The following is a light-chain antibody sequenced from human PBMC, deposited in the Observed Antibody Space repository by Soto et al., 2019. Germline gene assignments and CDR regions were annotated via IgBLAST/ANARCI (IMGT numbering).Light chain of an antibody. CDR3: CSYTSSETVV. Sequence: QSALTQPASVSGTPGQSITISCTGTNSDVGKYDFVSWYQHYPDKAPKFIIYEVNKRLSGVSHRFSGSKSGSTASLTISGLQAEDEAHYYCCSYTSSETVVFGGGTKATVL. V-gene: IGLV2-23*02. CDR2: EVN. CDR1: NSDVGKYDF. J-gene: IGLJ3*02.